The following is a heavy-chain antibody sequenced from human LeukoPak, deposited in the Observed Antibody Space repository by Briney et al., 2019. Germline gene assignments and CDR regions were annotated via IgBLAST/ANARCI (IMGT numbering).Heavy chain of an antibody. CDR3: ARDLTAMVTSAFDI. V-gene: IGHV3-7*01. J-gene: IGHJ3*02. Sequence: GGSLRLSCAASVFTFSSYWMTWVRQAPGKGLEWVATMKQDGSEKYFVDSVKGRFTISRDNAKNSLYLQMNSLRAEDTAVYYCARDLTAMVTSAFDIWGQGTMVTASS. CDR2: MKQDGSEK. D-gene: IGHD5-18*01. CDR1: VFTFSSYW.